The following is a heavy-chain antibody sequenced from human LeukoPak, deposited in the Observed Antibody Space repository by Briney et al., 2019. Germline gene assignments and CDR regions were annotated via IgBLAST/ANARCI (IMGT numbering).Heavy chain of an antibody. Sequence: PGGSLRLSCAASGFTFSNYWMAWVRQAPGKGLEWVASVKQDGSEENYVDSVKGRFTISRDNAKNSLYLQMNSLRAEDTAMYYCARDIGYGDYWGQGTLVTVSS. CDR2: VKQDGSEE. CDR3: ARDIGYGDY. J-gene: IGHJ4*02. CDR1: GFTFSNYW. D-gene: IGHD5-12*01. V-gene: IGHV3-7*01.